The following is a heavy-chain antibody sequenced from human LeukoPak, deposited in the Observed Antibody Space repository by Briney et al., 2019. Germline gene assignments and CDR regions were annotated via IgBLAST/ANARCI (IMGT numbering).Heavy chain of an antibody. J-gene: IGHJ4*02. CDR3: AKDISFRSGYDWGSLFDY. Sequence: QSGGSLRLSCAASGFTFDDYTMHWVRQAPGKGLEWVSLIYWDGGSTYYADSVKGRFTISRDNSKNSLFLQMNSLRTEDTALYYCAKDISFRSGYDWGSLFDYWGQGTLVTVSS. D-gene: IGHD5-12*01. V-gene: IGHV3-43*01. CDR1: GFTFDDYT. CDR2: IYWDGGST.